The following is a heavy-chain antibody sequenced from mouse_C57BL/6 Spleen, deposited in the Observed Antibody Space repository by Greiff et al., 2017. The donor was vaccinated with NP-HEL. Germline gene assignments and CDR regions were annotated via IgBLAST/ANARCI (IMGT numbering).Heavy chain of an antibody. CDR3: ASKANWDGNWYFDV. CDR2: IDPSDSYT. D-gene: IGHD4-1*01. V-gene: IGHV1-69*01. Sequence: QVQLQQPGAELVMPGASVKLSCKASGYTFTSYWMHWVKQRPGQGLEWIGEIDPSDSYTNYNQKFKGKSTLTVDKSSSTAYMQLSSLTSEDSAVYYCASKANWDGNWYFDVWGTGTTVTVSS. J-gene: IGHJ1*03. CDR1: GYTFTSYW.